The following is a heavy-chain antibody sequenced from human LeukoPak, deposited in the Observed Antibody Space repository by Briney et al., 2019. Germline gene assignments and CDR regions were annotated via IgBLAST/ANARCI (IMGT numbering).Heavy chain of an antibody. V-gene: IGHV1-69*05. CDR2: IIPNFGTA. D-gene: IGHD2-2*01. Sequence: ASVKVSCKASGGTFTSYAISWVRQAPGQGLEWMGGIIPNFGTANYAQTFQGRVTITTDESTSTAYMELSSLRSEDTAVYYCARDHRYCSSTSCSNWFDPWGQGTLVTVSS. CDR1: GGTFTSYA. J-gene: IGHJ5*02. CDR3: ARDHRYCSSTSCSNWFDP.